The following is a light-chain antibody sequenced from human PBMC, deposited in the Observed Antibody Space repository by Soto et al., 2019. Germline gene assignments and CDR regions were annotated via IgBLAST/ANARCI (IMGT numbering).Light chain of an antibody. CDR1: QLISSW. CDR2: AAS. CDR3: LQHNTYPLT. Sequence: DVQMTQSPSSVSASVGDRVTITCRASQLISSWLAWYQQKPGTPPKLLIDAASSLQSGVPSRFSGSGSGTEFTLTISSLQPEDFATYYCLQHNTYPLTFGGGTKV. J-gene: IGKJ4*01. V-gene: IGKV1-12*01.